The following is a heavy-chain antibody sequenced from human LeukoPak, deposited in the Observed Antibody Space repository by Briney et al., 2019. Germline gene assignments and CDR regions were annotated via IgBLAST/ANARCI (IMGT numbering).Heavy chain of an antibody. J-gene: IGHJ4*02. Sequence: ASVKVSCKASGGTFSSYAISWVRQAPGQGLEWMGGIIPIFGTANYAQKFQGRVTITTDESTSTAYMEPSSLRSEDTAVYYCARAGHSGYTYYFDYWGQGTLVTVSS. CDR2: IIPIFGTA. CDR1: GGTFSSYA. D-gene: IGHD5-12*01. CDR3: ARAGHSGYTYYFDY. V-gene: IGHV1-69*05.